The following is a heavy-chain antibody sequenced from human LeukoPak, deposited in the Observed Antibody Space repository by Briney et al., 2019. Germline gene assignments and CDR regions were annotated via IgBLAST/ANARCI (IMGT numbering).Heavy chain of an antibody. V-gene: IGHV4-59*01. J-gene: IGHJ4*02. CDR1: GGSISSYY. Sequence: PSETLSLTCTVSGGSISSYYWSWIRQPPGKGLEWIGYIYYSGSTNYTPSLKSRVTISVDTSKNQFSLKLSSVTAADTAVYYCAREGTYYYDSSGYYSGGYFDYWGQGTLVTVSS. D-gene: IGHD3-22*01. CDR3: AREGTYYYDSSGYYSGGYFDY. CDR2: IYYSGST.